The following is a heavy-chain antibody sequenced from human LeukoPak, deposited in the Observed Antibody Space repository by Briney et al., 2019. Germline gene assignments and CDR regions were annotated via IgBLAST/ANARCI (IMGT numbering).Heavy chain of an antibody. D-gene: IGHD6-19*01. V-gene: IGHV3-30*04. CDR2: ISYDGSNK. CDR3: ARDGYSSGWYPKYFQQ. J-gene: IGHJ1*01. Sequence: GGSLRLSCAASGFTFSSHAMHWVRQAPGKGLEWVAVISYDGSNKYYADSVKGRFTISRDNSKNTLYLQMNSLRAEDTAVYYCARDGYSSGWYPKYFQQWGQGTLVTVSS. CDR1: GFTFSSHA.